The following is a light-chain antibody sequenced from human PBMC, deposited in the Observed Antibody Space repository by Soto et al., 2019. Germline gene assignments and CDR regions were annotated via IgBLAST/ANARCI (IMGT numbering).Light chain of an antibody. V-gene: IGKV3-11*01. CDR2: DAS. CDR3: QQRSNWPST. J-gene: IGKJ4*01. CDR1: QSVSSY. Sequence: EIVLTQSPATLSLSPGERAALSCRASQSVSSYLAWYQQKPGQAPRLLIYDASKRAPGIPARFTGSGSGTDFTRTISSLEPEDVAGYFCQQRSNWPSTFGGGTKVEI.